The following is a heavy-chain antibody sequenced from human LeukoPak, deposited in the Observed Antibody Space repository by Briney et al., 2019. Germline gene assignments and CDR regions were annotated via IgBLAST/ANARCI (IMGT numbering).Heavy chain of an antibody. V-gene: IGHV3-53*01. J-gene: IGHJ4*02. CDR1: GLSVSKND. Sequence: PGGSLKLSCVVSGLSVSKNDMNWVRQAPGKGLEWVSVINAPGRTKYADSVEGRFTISRDTSKNTPYLQMNSLRSEDTAVYYCTSRPTDGRGWGQGTLVIVSS. CDR2: INAPGRT. D-gene: IGHD2-15*01. CDR3: TSRPTDGRG.